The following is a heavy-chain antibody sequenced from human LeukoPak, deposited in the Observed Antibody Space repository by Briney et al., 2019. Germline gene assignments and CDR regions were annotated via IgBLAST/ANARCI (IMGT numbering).Heavy chain of an antibody. V-gene: IGHV1-2*02. J-gene: IGHJ4*02. Sequence: ASVKVSCKASGYTFTGYYMHWVRQAPGQGLEWMGWINPNSGGTNYAQKFQGRVTMTRNTSISTAYMELSSLRSEDTAVYYCARVLSVSSGYPFDYWGQGTLVTVSS. CDR3: ARVLSVSSGYPFDY. D-gene: IGHD3-3*01. CDR2: INPNSGGT. CDR1: GYTFTGYY.